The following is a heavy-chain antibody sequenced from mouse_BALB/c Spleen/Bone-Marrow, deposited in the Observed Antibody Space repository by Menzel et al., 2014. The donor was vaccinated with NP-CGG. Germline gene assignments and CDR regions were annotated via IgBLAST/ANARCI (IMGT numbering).Heavy chain of an antibody. Sequence: VQLQPSGAELVKPGASVKLSCTASGFNIKDTYMNWVKQRPEQGLEWIGRIEPANGNTKYDPKFQGKATITADTSSNTAYLQLSSLTSEDTAVYYCANYDYGWYFDVWGAGTTVTASS. D-gene: IGHD2-4*01. V-gene: IGHV14-3*02. CDR1: GFNIKDTY. CDR2: IEPANGNT. CDR3: ANYDYGWYFDV. J-gene: IGHJ1*01.